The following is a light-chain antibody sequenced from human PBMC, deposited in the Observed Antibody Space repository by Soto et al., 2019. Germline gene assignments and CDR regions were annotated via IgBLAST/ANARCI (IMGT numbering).Light chain of an antibody. CDR1: QSVSSSY. CDR2: GAS. V-gene: IGKV3-20*01. Sequence: EIVLTQSPGTLSLSPGERATLSCRASQSVSSSYVAWYQQQPGQAPSLLIYGASSRATGIPDRFSGSGSGTDFTLTISRLEPEDFAVYYCQQYGSSLLTFGGGTKVEIK. CDR3: QQYGSSLLT. J-gene: IGKJ4*02.